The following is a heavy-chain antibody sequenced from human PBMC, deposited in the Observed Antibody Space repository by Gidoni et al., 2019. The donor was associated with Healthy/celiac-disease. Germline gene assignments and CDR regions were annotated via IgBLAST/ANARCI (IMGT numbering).Heavy chain of an antibody. Sequence: EVQLVESGGGLVQPGGSLRLSCAASGFTVSSNYMSWVRQAPGKGLEWVSVIYSGGSTYYADSVKGRFTISRDNSKNTLYLQMNSLRAEDTAVYYCARDGGYSYEPDAFDIWGQGTMVTVSS. CDR2: IYSGGST. D-gene: IGHD5-18*01. J-gene: IGHJ3*02. V-gene: IGHV3-66*02. CDR1: GFTVSSNY. CDR3: ARDGGYSYEPDAFDI.